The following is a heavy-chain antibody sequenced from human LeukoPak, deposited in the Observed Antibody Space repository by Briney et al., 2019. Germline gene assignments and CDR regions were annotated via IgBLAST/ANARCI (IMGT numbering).Heavy chain of an antibody. CDR3: ARGGLNSLLPY. D-gene: IGHD2/OR15-2a*01. CDR1: GGSISSGGYY. Sequence: SQTLSLTCTVSGGSISSGGYYWNWIRQSPGKGLEWIGYIYYNGNTYYNPSLRSRVTISLDTFRNHFTLNLSSVTAADTAMYYCARGGLNSLLPYWGQGTLVAVSS. V-gene: IGHV4-30-4*01. CDR2: IYYNGNT. J-gene: IGHJ4*02.